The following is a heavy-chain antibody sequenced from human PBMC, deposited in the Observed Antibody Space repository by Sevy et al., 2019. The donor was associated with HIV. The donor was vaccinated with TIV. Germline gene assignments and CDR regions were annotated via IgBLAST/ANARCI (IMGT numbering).Heavy chain of an antibody. Sequence: SETLSLTCTVSGGSVSSRSYYWSSIRQPPEKGLDWIGYIYYSGSTNYNPSLKSRVTISVDTSKNQFSLKLSSVTAADTAMYCCARGELYYYDSTGYYAVDYFDYWGQGTLVTVSS. CDR2: IYYSGST. CDR3: ARGELYYYDSTGYYAVDYFDY. J-gene: IGHJ4*02. V-gene: IGHV4-61*01. CDR1: GGSVSSRSYY. D-gene: IGHD3-22*01.